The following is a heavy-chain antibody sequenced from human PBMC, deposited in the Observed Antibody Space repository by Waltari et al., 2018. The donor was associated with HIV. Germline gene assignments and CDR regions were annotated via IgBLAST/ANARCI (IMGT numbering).Heavy chain of an antibody. CDR3: TTFEMGTTRNF. CDR2: IRSKTDGGAT. CDR1: GITFKNAW. Sequence: VQLVESGGALVTPGGSLKISCAVSGITFKNAWLSWVRQAPGKGLQWLGHIRSKTDGGATDYAAPSSGRFAISTDDFNNTMFLEMKTLKVDDTAVYYCTTFEMGTTRNFWGQGTLVTVSS. V-gene: IGHV3-15*02. J-gene: IGHJ4*02. D-gene: IGHD1-26*01.